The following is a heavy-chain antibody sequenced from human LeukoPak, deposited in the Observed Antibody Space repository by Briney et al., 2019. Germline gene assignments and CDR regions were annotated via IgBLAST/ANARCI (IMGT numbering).Heavy chain of an antibody. V-gene: IGHV6-1*01. CDR3: ARAIDDSSGDAFDI. CDR1: GDSVSSNSAA. CDR2: TYYRSKWYN. D-gene: IGHD3-22*01. Sequence: SQTLSLTCAISGDSVSSNSAAWNWITQSPSRGLEWLGSTYYRSKWYNDYAVSVKSRITITPDTSKNQFSLQLNSVTPEDTAVYYCARAIDDSSGDAFDIWGQGTMVTVSS. J-gene: IGHJ3*02.